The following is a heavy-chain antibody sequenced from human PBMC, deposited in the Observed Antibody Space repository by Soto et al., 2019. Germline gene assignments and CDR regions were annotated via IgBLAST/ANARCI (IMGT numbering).Heavy chain of an antibody. D-gene: IGHD3-10*01. V-gene: IGHV3-21*01. Sequence: PGGSLRLSCAASGFTFSSYSMNWVRQAPGKGLEWVSSISSSSSYIYYADSVKGRFTISRDNAKNSLYLQMNSLRAEDTAVYYCARGATNNYYGSGSYLWHPGVYYYYGMDVWGQGTTVTVSS. CDR3: ARGATNNYYGSGSYLWHPGVYYYYGMDV. CDR1: GFTFSSYS. J-gene: IGHJ6*02. CDR2: ISSSSSYI.